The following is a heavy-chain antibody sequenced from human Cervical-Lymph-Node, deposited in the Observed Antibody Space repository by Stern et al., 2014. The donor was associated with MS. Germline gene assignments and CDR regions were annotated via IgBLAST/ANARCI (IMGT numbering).Heavy chain of an antibody. V-gene: IGHV1-18*01. CDR3: ASPYGSGSYQYYYYGMDV. J-gene: IGHJ6*02. Sequence: DQLVESGAEVKKPGASVKVSCKASGYTFTSYGISWVRQAPGQGLEWMGWISAYNGNTNYAQKLQGRVTMTTDTSTSTAYMELRSLRSDDTAVYYCASPYGSGSYQYYYYGMDVWGQGTTVTVSS. D-gene: IGHD3-10*01. CDR2: ISAYNGNT. CDR1: GYTFTSYG.